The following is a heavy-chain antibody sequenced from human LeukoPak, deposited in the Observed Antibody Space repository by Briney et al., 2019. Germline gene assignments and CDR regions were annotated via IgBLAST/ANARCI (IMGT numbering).Heavy chain of an antibody. V-gene: IGHV4-39*01. J-gene: IGHJ3*02. Sequence: PSETLSLTCSVSGGTISSTSYYWAWLRQPPGKGLEWIGRVYYSGSTYSNPSLKSRVIISIDTSKNQFSLKLNSVTAADTAVYYCAGRSVEHSSGYYSRGAFAIWGQGAMATVSS. D-gene: IGHD3-22*01. CDR3: AGRSVEHSSGYYSRGAFAI. CDR1: GGTISSTSYY. CDR2: VYYSGST.